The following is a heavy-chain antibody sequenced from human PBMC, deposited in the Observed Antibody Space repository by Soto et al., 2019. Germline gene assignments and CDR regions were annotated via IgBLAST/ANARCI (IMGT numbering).Heavy chain of an antibody. Sequence: EVQLVETGGGLIQPGGSLRLSCAASGFTVSSNYMSWVRQAPGKGLEWVSVIYSGGSTYYADSVKGRFTISRDNSKNTLYLQMNSLRAEDTAVYYCARSRYSSSWYYFDYWGQRTLVTVSS. D-gene: IGHD6-13*01. J-gene: IGHJ4*02. V-gene: IGHV3-53*02. CDR1: GFTVSSNY. CDR2: IYSGGST. CDR3: ARSRYSSSWYYFDY.